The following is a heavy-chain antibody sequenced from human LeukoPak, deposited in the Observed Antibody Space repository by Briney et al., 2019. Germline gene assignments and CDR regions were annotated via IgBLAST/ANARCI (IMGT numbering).Heavy chain of an antibody. CDR3: ARATYHYDSSGPALEN. V-gene: IGHV4-59*01. D-gene: IGHD3-22*01. CDR1: GDSITNYY. CDR2: IHYSGST. Sequence: SETLSLTCTVSGDSITNYYWSWIRQPPGKGLEWIGHIHYSGSTNFNPSLKSRVTLSVDTSKNQFSLKLTSVTAADTAVYYCARATYHYDSSGPALENWGQGTLVTVSS. J-gene: IGHJ4*02.